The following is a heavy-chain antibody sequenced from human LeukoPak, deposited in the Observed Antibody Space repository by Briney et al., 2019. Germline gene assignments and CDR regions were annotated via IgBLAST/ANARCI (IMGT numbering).Heavy chain of an antibody. CDR1: GGSFSCYH. V-gene: IGHV4-59*01. J-gene: IGHJ6*02. Sequence: PSETLSLTCTVYGGSFSCYHCTWSPQPPGKGLEWIGYIYYSGSTNYNPSLKSRVTISVDTSKNQFSLKLSSVTAADTAVYYCARDLVGMDVWGQGTTVSVSS. CDR3: ARDLVGMDV. CDR2: IYYSGST.